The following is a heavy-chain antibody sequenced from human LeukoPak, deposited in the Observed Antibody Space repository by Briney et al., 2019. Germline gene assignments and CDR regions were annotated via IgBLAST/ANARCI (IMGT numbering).Heavy chain of an antibody. CDR1: GGSISSGGYS. Sequence: KPSQTLSLTCAVSGGSISSGGYSWSWIRQPPGKGLEWIGYIYHSGSTYYNPSLKSRVTISVDRSKNQFSLKLSSVTTVDTAVYYCARSRQNYGGNSAALVPPSYYYYGMDVWGQGTTVTVSS. CDR2: IYHSGST. V-gene: IGHV4-30-2*01. CDR3: ARSRQNYGGNSAALVPPSYYYYGMDV. D-gene: IGHD4-23*01. J-gene: IGHJ6*02.